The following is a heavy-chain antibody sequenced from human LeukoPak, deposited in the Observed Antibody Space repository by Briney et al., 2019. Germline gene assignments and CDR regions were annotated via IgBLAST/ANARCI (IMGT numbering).Heavy chain of an antibody. CDR1: GGSISRSSYY. CDR2: IYYTGKT. D-gene: IGHD3-10*01. J-gene: IGHJ4*02. Sequence: SETLSLTCTVSGGSISRSSYYWDWIRQPPGKGLEWIGSIYYTGKTYYSPSLKSRVIISVDTSKNQFSLRLSSVTAADTAVYYCARFYGSGREYYFDYWGQGTLVTVSS. V-gene: IGHV4-39*07. CDR3: ARFYGSGREYYFDY.